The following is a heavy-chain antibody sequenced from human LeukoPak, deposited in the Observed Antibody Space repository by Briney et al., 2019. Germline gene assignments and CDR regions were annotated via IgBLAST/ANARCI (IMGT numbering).Heavy chain of an antibody. D-gene: IGHD4-17*01. CDR3: ARVAINDYGDYFDY. CDR1: GFTVNSNY. J-gene: IGHJ4*02. CDR2: IYGGGST. Sequence: QSGGSLRLSCAASGFTVNSNYMNWVRQAPGKGLEWVSIIYGGGSTYYADSVKGRFTISRDNAKNSLYLQMNSLRAEDTAVYYCARVAINDYGDYFDYWGQGTLVTVSS. V-gene: IGHV3-66*01.